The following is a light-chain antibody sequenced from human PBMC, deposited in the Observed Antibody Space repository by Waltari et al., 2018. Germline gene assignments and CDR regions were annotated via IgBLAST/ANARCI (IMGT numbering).Light chain of an antibody. Sequence: QSVLTQPPSVSGAPGQSVTISCTGGNSNIRADYDVHWYQQLPGTVPKLLIYGNNNRPSGVPARFFGSKSGTSASLAITGLQAEDEADYYCQSYDNRLSVVAFGGGTKVTVL. V-gene: IGLV1-40*01. CDR2: GNN. CDR3: QSYDNRLSVVA. CDR1: NSNIRADYD. J-gene: IGLJ3*02.